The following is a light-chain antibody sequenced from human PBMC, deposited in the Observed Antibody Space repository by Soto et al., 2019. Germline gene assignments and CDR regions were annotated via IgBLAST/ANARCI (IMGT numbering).Light chain of an antibody. J-gene: IGKJ5*01. V-gene: IGKV3-20*01. CDR1: QSVSSSY. CDR2: GAS. CDR3: QQYGVSIT. Sequence: EIVLTQSPGTLSLSPGDRATLSCRASQSVSSSYLAWYQKQAGPAPRLLFYGASTRAAGLPDRFGGSGCGTDFPLTISMLEPEDFTVYYCQQYGVSITFGQGTRLEIK.